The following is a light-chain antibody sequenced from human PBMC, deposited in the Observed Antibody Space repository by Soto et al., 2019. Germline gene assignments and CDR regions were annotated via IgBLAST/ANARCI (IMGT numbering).Light chain of an antibody. CDR1: PSVASSY. V-gene: IGKV3-20*01. CDR3: QQYGTSPRFT. Sequence: EIVLTQSPGTLSLSPGERATLSCRASPSVASSYLAWYQQKPGQAPRLLIYGAFNRATGIPVRFSGSRSGTDFTLTITRLEPEDLAVYYCQQYGTSPRFTFGQGTKLKIK. CDR2: GAF. J-gene: IGKJ2*01.